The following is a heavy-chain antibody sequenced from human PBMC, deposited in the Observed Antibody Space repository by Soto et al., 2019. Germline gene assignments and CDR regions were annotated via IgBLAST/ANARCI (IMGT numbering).Heavy chain of an antibody. Sequence: SETLSLTCAVYGGSLSGYYWSWIRQPPGKGLEWIGEINHSGSTNYNPSLKSRVTISVDTSKKQFSLKLSSVTAADTAVYYCARDVGIAARPYFDYWGQGTLVTVSS. V-gene: IGHV4-34*01. CDR1: GGSLSGYY. CDR2: INHSGST. D-gene: IGHD6-6*01. CDR3: ARDVGIAARPYFDY. J-gene: IGHJ4*02.